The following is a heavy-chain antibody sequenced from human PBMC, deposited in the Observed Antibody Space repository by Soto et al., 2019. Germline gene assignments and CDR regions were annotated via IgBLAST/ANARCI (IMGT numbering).Heavy chain of an antibody. CDR1: GYTFTSYG. Sequence: QVQLVQSGAELKKPGASVKVSCKASGYTFTSYGISWVRQAPGQGLEWMGWISAYNGNTNYAQKLQGRVTMTTDTSTSTAYMELRSLRSDDTAVYYCARGLLSNRGAGPTQGRAFWFDPWGQGTLVTVSS. CDR2: ISAYNGNT. J-gene: IGHJ5*02. D-gene: IGHD2-21*02. V-gene: IGHV1-18*01. CDR3: ARGLLSNRGAGPTQGRAFWFDP.